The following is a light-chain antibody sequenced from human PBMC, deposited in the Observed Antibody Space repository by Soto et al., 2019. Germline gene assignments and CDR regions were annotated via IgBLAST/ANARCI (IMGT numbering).Light chain of an antibody. CDR1: QSVSSK. J-gene: IGKJ1*01. CDR3: QQYGSSRWT. V-gene: IGKV3-20*01. CDR2: GAS. Sequence: EIVMTQSPATLSVSTGEGATLSCRASQSVSSKLAWYQQKPGQAPRLLIYGASSRATGIPDRFSGSGSGTDFTLTISRLEPEDFAVYYCQQYGSSRWTFGQGTKV.